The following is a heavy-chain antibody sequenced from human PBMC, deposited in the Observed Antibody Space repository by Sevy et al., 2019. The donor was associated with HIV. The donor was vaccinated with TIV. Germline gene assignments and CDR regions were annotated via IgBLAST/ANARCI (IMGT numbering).Heavy chain of an antibody. Sequence: GGSLRLSCAASGFTFGTYTMNWVRQAPGKGLEWVSAISVSGGSTYYTDSVKGRFTISRDNSKTTLYLQMNSLRAEDTAVYYCAKGDTSFYGMDVWGQGTTVTVSS. V-gene: IGHV3-23*01. CDR1: GFTFGTYT. D-gene: IGHD5-18*01. CDR3: AKGDTSFYGMDV. CDR2: ISVSGGST. J-gene: IGHJ6*02.